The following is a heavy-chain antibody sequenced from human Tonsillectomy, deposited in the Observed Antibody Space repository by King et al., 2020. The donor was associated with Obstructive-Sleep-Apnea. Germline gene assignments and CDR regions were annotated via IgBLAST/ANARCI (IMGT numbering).Heavy chain of an antibody. CDR2: INPSIGST. V-gene: IGHV1-46*01. J-gene: IGHJ3*02. CDR3: ARVMDSRSYYEAFDI. D-gene: IGHD1-26*01. Sequence: QLVQSGAEVKKPGAPVKISCKASGYTFTRNWVHWVRQAPGQGLEWMGMINPSIGSTSYAQRFQGRVTMTRDKSTTTVYMEVSSLRSEDTAVYFCARVMDSRSYYEAFDIWGQGTVVTVSS. CDR1: GYTFTRNW.